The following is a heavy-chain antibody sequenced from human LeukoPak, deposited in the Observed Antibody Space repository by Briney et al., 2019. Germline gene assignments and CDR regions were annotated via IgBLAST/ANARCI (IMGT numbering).Heavy chain of an antibody. D-gene: IGHD2-2*01. J-gene: IGHJ6*03. CDR2: IYTSGST. Sequence: SQTLSLTCTVSDGSISSALYYWSWIRQPAGKGLKWIGRIYTSGSTNYNPSLKSRVTMSVDTSKNQFSLKLSSVTAADTGVYYCAGGSTSAYYYYMDVWGKGTMVTVSS. CDR1: DGSISSALYY. V-gene: IGHV4-61*02. CDR3: AGGSTSAYYYYMDV.